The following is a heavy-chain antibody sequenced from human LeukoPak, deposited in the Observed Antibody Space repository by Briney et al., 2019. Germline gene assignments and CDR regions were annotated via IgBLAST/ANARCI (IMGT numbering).Heavy chain of an antibody. J-gene: IGHJ4*02. Sequence: PSETLSLTCNVSGGSITSTSYYWGWIRQPPGKGLEWLGNIYYTGTTYYNPSLKGRVTMSVDTSKNQFSLKLSSVTAADTAVYYCARGRGSSWYYFDYWGQGTLVTVSS. D-gene: IGHD6-13*01. CDR2: IYYTGTT. V-gene: IGHV4-39*07. CDR1: GGSITSTSYY. CDR3: ARGRGSSWYYFDY.